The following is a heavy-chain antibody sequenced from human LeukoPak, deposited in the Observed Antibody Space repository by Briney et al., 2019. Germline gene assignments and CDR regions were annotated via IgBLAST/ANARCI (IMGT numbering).Heavy chain of an antibody. J-gene: IGHJ4*02. D-gene: IGHD3-16*02. CDR1: GGSISSYY. CDR2: IYYSGST. Sequence: PSETLSLTCTVSGGSISSYYWSWIRQPPRKGLEWIGYIYYSGSTNYNPSLKSRVTISVDTSKNQFSLKLSSVTAADTAVYYCAGRRRYGGYIDYWGQGTLVTVSS. V-gene: IGHV4-59*01. CDR3: AGRRRYGGYIDY.